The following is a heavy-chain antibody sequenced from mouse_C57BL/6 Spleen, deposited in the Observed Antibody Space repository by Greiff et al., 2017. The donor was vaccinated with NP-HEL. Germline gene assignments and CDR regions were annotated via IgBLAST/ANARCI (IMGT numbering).Heavy chain of an antibody. Sequence: QVQLQQPGAELVRPGTSVKLSCKASGYTFTSYWMHWVKQRPGQGLEWIGNIDPSDSETHYNQKFKDKATLTVDKSSSTAYMQLSSLTSDDSAVYYCARLDWDRAYWGQGTLVTVSA. CDR1: GYTFTSYW. CDR2: IDPSDSET. D-gene: IGHD4-1*01. J-gene: IGHJ3*01. V-gene: IGHV1-52*01. CDR3: ARLDWDRAY.